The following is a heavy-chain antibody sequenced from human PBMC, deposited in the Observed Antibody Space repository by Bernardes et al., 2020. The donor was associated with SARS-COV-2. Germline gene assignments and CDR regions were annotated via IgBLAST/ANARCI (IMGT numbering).Heavy chain of an antibody. V-gene: IGHV5-51*01. J-gene: IGHJ4*02. CDR2: IFPGASGV. CDR1: GYTFDNYW. D-gene: IGHD2-2*01. Sequence: GESLKISCKGSGYTFDNYWIGWVRQMPGKGLEWMGLIFPGASGVKYSPSSQGRFIISRDNAKNTLYLQMNSLRDEDTAVYYCGSSSSTCCDQWGQGTLVTVSS. CDR3: GSSSSTCCDQ.